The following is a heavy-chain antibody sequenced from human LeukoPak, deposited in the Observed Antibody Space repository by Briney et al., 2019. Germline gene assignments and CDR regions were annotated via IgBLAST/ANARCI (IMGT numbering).Heavy chain of an antibody. CDR1: GSSISSGGYS. V-gene: IGHV4-30-4*07. CDR3: ARRRLRWTLDY. D-gene: IGHD4-23*01. J-gene: IGHJ4*02. Sequence: PSETLSLTCVVSGSSISSGGYSWNWIRQPPGKGLEWIGYIYNSGTTSYNPSLKSRVTMSVDTSKNQFSLKLSSVTAADTAVYYCARRRLRWTLDYWGQGTLVTVSS. CDR2: IYNSGTT.